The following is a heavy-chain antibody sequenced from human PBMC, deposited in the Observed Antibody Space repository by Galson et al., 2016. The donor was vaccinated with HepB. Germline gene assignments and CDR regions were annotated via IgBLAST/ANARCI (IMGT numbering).Heavy chain of an antibody. D-gene: IGHD5-18*01. J-gene: IGHJ4*02. CDR3: AREDTLTVQFDL. Sequence: SETLSLTCTVSGGSVSSGSYYWSWIRQPPGKGLEWIGYIHYDGTTNYNPSLKSRVTISVDTSKNQFSLKLRSLTAADTAFYYCAREDTLTVQFDLWGQGTLVTVSS. CDR1: GGSVSSGSYY. CDR2: IHYDGTT. V-gene: IGHV4-61*01.